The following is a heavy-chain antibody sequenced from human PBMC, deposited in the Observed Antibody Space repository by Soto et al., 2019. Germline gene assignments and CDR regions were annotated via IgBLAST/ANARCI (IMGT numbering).Heavy chain of an antibody. J-gene: IGHJ4*02. CDR2: IKNKANSYTT. Sequence: EQLVESGGGLVQPGGSLRLSCAASGFIFSDHYMDWVRQAPGKGLEWVGRIKNKANSYTTEYAASVKGRFTISRDDSQNSLYLQMKSLKTEDTAVYYCTRISLVGATGGRYFDYWGQGTLLTVSS. D-gene: IGHD1-26*01. V-gene: IGHV3-72*01. CDR3: TRISLVGATGGRYFDY. CDR1: GFIFSDHY.